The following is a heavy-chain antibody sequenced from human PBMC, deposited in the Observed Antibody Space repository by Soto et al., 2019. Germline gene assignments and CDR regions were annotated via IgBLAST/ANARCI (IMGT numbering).Heavy chain of an antibody. CDR2: VIPIFGTA. D-gene: IGHD2-15*01. CDR3: ASIGAGYCSGGSCYSDYFDY. J-gene: IGHJ4*02. CDR1: GCTFSSYA. Sequence: ASVKVSCKASGCTFSSYAISWVRQAPGQGLEWMGGVIPIFGTANYAQKFQGRVTITADECTSTAYMELSSLRSEDTAVYYCASIGAGYCSGGSCYSDYFDYWGQGTLVTVSS. V-gene: IGHV1-69*13.